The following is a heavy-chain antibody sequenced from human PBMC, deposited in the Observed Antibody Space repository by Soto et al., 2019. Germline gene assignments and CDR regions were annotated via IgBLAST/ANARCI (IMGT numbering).Heavy chain of an antibody. V-gene: IGHV4-59*01. Sequence: SETLSLTCTVSGGSISSYYWSWIRQPPGKGLEWIGYIYYSGSTNYNPSLKSRVTISVDTSKNQFSLKLSSVTAADTAVYHCARGRGLRIAVAGEYFDYWGQGTLVTVSS. CDR1: GGSISSYY. CDR3: ARGRGLRIAVAGEYFDY. J-gene: IGHJ4*02. CDR2: IYYSGST. D-gene: IGHD6-19*01.